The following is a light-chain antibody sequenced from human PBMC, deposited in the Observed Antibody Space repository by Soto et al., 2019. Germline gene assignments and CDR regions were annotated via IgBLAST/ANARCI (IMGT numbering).Light chain of an antibody. CDR1: QRITTY. CDR2: TSG. J-gene: IGKJ2*01. V-gene: IGKV1-39*01. Sequence: IHVTQSPSSLSASVGDRVTITCRASQRITTYLNWYQQKPGEAPKLLISTSGTLQRGVPSRFSGSGSGTDFTLTTTSPQPADFETYFCQQTYSPPYTFGQGTTLEIK. CDR3: QQTYSPPYT.